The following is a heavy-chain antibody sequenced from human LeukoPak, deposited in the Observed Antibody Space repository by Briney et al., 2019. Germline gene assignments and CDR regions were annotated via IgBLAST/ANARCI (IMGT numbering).Heavy chain of an antibody. CDR1: GFTFSSYG. J-gene: IGHJ4*02. V-gene: IGHV3-30*02. Sequence: PGGSLRLSCAASGFTFSSYGMYWVRQAPGKGLEWVAFIRYDGSNKYYADSVKGRFTISRDNSKNTLYLQMNSLRAEDTAVYYCAKDSVQVRGSFDYWGQGALVTVSS. CDR3: AKDSVQVRGSFDY. D-gene: IGHD3-16*01. CDR2: IRYDGSNK.